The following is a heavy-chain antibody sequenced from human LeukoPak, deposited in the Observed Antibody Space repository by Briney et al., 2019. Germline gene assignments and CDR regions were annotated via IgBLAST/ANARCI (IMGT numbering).Heavy chain of an antibody. V-gene: IGHV1-8*01. Sequence: ASGKVSCKTSGYTFINNDINWVPKAPGQGREWRARIDPKNGNTGYAQNFQGRVTMTTDISITTAYLELSSLRSEGTAVYYCARSHTQKEFCGGGRCYPTVWWFDPWGQGTLVTVSS. D-gene: IGHD2-15*01. CDR2: IDPKNGNT. J-gene: IGHJ5*02. CDR1: GYTFINND. CDR3: ARSHTQKEFCGGGRCYPTVWWFDP.